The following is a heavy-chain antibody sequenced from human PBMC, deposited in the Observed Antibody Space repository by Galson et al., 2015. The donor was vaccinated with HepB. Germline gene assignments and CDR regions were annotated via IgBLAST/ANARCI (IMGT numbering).Heavy chain of an antibody. CDR1: GFRFNSYG. V-gene: IGHV3-30*18. D-gene: IGHD3-10*01. CDR2: ISYDGTNN. Sequence: SLRLSCAASGFRFNSYGIHWVRQAPGRGLQWVAFISYDGTNNYYGDSVKGRFTISRDNSKTTLYLQMNGLRGEATPVYYCAKDDLYSGSGCHSNAMDVWGQATTVIV. CDR3: AKDDLYSGSGCHSNAMDV. J-gene: IGHJ6*02.